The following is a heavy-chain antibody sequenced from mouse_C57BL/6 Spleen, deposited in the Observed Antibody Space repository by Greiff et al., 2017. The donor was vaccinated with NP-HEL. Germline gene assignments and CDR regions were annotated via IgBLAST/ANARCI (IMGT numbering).Heavy chain of an antibody. CDR2: IDPSDSYT. Sequence: QVQLQQPGAELVMPGASVKLSCKASGYTFTSYWMHWVTQRPGQGLEWIGEIDPSDSYTNYNQKFKGKSTLTVDKSSSTAYMQLSSLTSEDSAVYYCARVSSGCFDYWGQGTTLTVSS. CDR1: GYTFTSYW. J-gene: IGHJ2*01. V-gene: IGHV1-69*01. D-gene: IGHD3-2*02. CDR3: ARVSSGCFDY.